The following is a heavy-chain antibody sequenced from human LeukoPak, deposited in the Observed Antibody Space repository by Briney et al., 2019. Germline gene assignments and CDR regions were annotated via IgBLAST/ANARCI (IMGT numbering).Heavy chain of an antibody. Sequence: GGSLRLSCAASGFTFSSYSMNWVRQAPGKGLEWVSYISSSSSTIYYADSVKGRFTISRDNAKNSLYLQMNSLRAEDTAVYYCAREIGYYYYMDVWGKGTTVTVSS. CDR1: GFTFSSYS. V-gene: IGHV3-48*01. J-gene: IGHJ6*03. D-gene: IGHD2-21*01. CDR3: AREIGYYYYMDV. CDR2: ISSSSSTI.